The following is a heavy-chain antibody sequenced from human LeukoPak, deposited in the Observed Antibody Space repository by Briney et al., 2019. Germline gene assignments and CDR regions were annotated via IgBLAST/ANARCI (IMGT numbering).Heavy chain of an antibody. J-gene: IGHJ1*01. CDR3: ATVSYYYDSSGYQGYFQH. CDR2: FDPEDGET. D-gene: IGHD3-22*01. V-gene: IGHV1-24*01. CDR1: DYTLTELS. Sequence: ASVTVSCKVSDYTLTELSMHWVRQAPGKGLEWMGGFDPEDGETIYAQKFQGRVTMTEDTSTDTAYMELSSLRSEDTAMYYCATVSYYYDSSGYQGYFQHWGQGTLVTVSS.